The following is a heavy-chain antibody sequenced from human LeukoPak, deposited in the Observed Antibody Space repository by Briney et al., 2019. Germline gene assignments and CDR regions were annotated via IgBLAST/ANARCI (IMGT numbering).Heavy chain of an antibody. J-gene: IGHJ3*02. CDR2: ISSSSSTI. V-gene: IGHV3-48*01. CDR3: ASRYGADAFDT. D-gene: IGHD4-17*01. CDR1: GFTFSSYS. Sequence: GGSLRLSCAASGFTFSSYSMNWVRQAPGKGLEWVSYISSSSSTIYYADSVKGRFTISRDNAKNSPYLQMNSLRAEDTAVYYCASRYGADAFDTWGQGTMVTVSS.